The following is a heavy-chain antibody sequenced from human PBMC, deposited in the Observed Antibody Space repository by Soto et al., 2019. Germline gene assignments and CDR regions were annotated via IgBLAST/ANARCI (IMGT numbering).Heavy chain of an antibody. D-gene: IGHD2-15*01. CDR1: DFTITNAW. V-gene: IGHV3-15*07. CDR3: TTESVEGV. CDR2: IKTKAEVGAT. Sequence: EVQLVESGGGLVKPGGSLRLSCAASDFTITNAWMNWVRQAPGKGLEWVGRIKTKAEVGATDYAAPLKGRFTISRDDSRNTPFLQMNSLKTEDTAVYYCTTESVEGVWGQGATVTVSS. J-gene: IGHJ6*02.